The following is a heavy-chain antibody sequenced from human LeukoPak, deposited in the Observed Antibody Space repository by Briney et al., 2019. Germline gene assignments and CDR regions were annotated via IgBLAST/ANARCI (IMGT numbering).Heavy chain of an antibody. D-gene: IGHD6-19*01. CDR3: ARFLYSSGWYIIF. V-gene: IGHV4-61*02. Sequence: SETLSLTCTVSGGSISSGSYYWSWIRQPAGKGLEWIGRIYTSGSTNYNPSLKSRVTISVDTSKNQFSLKLSSVTAADTAVYYCARFLYSSGWYIIFWGQGTLVTVSS. J-gene: IGHJ4*02. CDR1: GGSISSGSYY. CDR2: IYTSGST.